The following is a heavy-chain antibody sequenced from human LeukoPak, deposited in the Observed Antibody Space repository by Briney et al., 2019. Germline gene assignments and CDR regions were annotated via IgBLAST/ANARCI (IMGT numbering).Heavy chain of an antibody. CDR2: ISSGGSAK. D-gene: IGHD3-9*01. CDR3: ARDGSSGFFDD. J-gene: IGHJ4*02. V-gene: IGHV3-48*03. Sequence: GGSLRLSCTAPGFTLTDYDINWVRQAPGKGVGWVSYISSGGSAKYYAESVKGPFPLSRDNSDNSLYLQMNSLRVEDTAILYCARDGSSGFFDDWSQGTLVTVHS. CDR1: GFTLTDYD.